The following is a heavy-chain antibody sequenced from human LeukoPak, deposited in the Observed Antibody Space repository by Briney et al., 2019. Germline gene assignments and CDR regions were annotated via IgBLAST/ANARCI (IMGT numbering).Heavy chain of an antibody. CDR2: IKQDGSEK. D-gene: IGHD2-2*03. CDR3: ASPVLGYCSSTSCYYPGDY. J-gene: IGHJ4*02. Sequence: GGSLRLSCAASGFTFSSYWMSWVRQAPGKGLEWVANIKQDGSEKYYVDSVKGRFTISRDNAKNSLYLQMNSLRAEDTAVYYCASPVLGYCSSTSCYYPGDYWGQGTLVTVSS. CDR1: GFTFSSYW. V-gene: IGHV3-7*01.